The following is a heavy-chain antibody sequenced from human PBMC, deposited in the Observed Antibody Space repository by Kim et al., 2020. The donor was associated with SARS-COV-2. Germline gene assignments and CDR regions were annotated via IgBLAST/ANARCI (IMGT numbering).Heavy chain of an antibody. CDR3: AKILPAAGLDC. Sequence: GGSLRLSCAASGFTFSSNAFSWVRQAPGKGLEWVSSINPSGAGTYYADSVKGRFTISRDNSKNTLYLQMNSLRDEDTAVYYCAKILPAAGLDCWGQGILVTISS. J-gene: IGHJ4*02. CDR2: INPSGAGT. CDR1: GFTFSSNA. D-gene: IGHD6-13*01. V-gene: IGHV3-23*01.